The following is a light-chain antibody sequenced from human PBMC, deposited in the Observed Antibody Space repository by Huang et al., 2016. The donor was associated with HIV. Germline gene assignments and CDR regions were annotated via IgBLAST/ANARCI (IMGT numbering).Light chain of an antibody. Sequence: EIVLTQSPATLSLSPGERATLSCRASQSVSSYFAWYQHKPGQAPWLLIYDASNRATGIPARFSGSGSGTDFTLTISSLEPEDFAVYYCQQRSNWPSLTFGGGTKVEI. V-gene: IGKV3-11*01. CDR3: QQRSNWPSLT. CDR1: QSVSSY. CDR2: DAS. J-gene: IGKJ4*01.